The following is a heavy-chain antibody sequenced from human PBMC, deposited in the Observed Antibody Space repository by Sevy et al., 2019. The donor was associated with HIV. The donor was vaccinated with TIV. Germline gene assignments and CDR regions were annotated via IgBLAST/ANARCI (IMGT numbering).Heavy chain of an antibody. Sequence: GGSLRLSCAASGFTFDDYAMHWVRQAPGKGLEWVSGISWNSGSIGYADSVKGRFTISRDNAKNSLYLQMNSLRAEDTALYYCAKDGADDYVWVSSLNYFDYWGQGTLVTVSS. V-gene: IGHV3-9*01. D-gene: IGHD3-16*01. CDR2: ISWNSGSI. J-gene: IGHJ4*02. CDR3: AKDGADDYVWVSSLNYFDY. CDR1: GFTFDDYA.